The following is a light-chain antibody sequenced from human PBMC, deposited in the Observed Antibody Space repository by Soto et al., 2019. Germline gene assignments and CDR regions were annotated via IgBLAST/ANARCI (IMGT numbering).Light chain of an antibody. V-gene: IGLV2-8*01. CDR1: SSDVGGYNY. CDR3: SSYGGSNNLI. Sequence: QSALTQPHSASGSPGQSVTISCTGTSSDVGGYNYVSWYQQHPGKAPKLMIYEVNKRPSGVPDRFSGSKSGNTASLSVSGLQADDEADYYCSSYGGSNNLIFGGGTQLTVL. J-gene: IGLJ2*01. CDR2: EVN.